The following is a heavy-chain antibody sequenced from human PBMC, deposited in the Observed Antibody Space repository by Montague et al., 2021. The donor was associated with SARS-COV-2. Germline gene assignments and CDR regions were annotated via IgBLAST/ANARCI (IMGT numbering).Heavy chain of an antibody. CDR3: ARTRDPETTVTYLY. V-gene: IGHV4-39*07. J-gene: IGHJ4*02. CDR2: ISYTGNT. Sequence: SETLSLTCTVSGGSISSIFNFWGWLRQPPGKGLEGLGSISYTGNTYHNPSLKSRVTMSVDTTKNQFSLKLNSVTAAATALYYCARTRDPETTVTYLYWGQGTLVTVSS. CDR1: GGSISSIFNF. D-gene: IGHD4-11*01.